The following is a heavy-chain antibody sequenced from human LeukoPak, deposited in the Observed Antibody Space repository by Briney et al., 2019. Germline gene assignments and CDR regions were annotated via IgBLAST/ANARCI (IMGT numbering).Heavy chain of an antibody. CDR2: IYYGGST. CDR3: ARDVGYFYETSGSYYGGWFDP. D-gene: IGHD3-22*01. V-gene: IGHV4-59*01. J-gene: IGHJ5*02. CDR1: GGSISSSY. Sequence: KPSETLSLTCTVSGGSISSSYWSWIRQPPGKGLECIGYIYYGGSTNYNPSLKSRVTISVDTSKNQFSLKLSSVTAADTAVYYCARDVGYFYETSGSYYGGWFDPWGQGTLVTVSS.